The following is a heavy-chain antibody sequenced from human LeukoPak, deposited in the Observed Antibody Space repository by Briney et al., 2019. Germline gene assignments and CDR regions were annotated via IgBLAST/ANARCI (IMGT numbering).Heavy chain of an antibody. CDR3: ARQSGYCSGGSCNDAFDI. V-gene: IGHV4-34*01. Sequence: PSETLSLTCAVYGGSFSGYYWSWIRQPPGKGLEWIGEINHSGSTNYNPSLKSRVTISVDTSKNQSPLKLSSVTAADTAVYYCARQSGYCSGGSCNDAFDIWGQGTMVTVSS. CDR2: INHSGST. CDR1: GGSFSGYY. J-gene: IGHJ3*02. D-gene: IGHD2-15*01.